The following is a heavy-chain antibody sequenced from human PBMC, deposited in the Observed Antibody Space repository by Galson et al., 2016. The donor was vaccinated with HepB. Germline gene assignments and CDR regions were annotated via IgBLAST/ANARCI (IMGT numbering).Heavy chain of an antibody. D-gene: IGHD4-17*01. CDR2: IDPSDSYT. Sequence: QSGAEVKKPGESLRISCKGSGYSFTTYWISWVRQMPGKGLEWMGRIDPSDSYTNYSPSFQGHVTISADKSISTAYLQWSSLKASDPAMYYCARPPTVNKGYYYYGMDVWGQGTTVTVSS. V-gene: IGHV5-10-1*01. CDR1: GYSFTTYW. J-gene: IGHJ6*02. CDR3: ARPPTVNKGYYYYGMDV.